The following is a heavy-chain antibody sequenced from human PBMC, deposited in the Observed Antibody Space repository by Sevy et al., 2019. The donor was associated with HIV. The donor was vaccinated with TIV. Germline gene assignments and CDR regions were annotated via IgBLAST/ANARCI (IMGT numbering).Heavy chain of an antibody. J-gene: IGHJ6*02. V-gene: IGHV1-69*13. D-gene: IGHD3-3*01. Sequence: ASVKVSCKASGGTFSSYAISWVRQAPGQGLEWMGGIIPIFGTANYAQKFQGRVMITADESTSTAYMELSSLRSEDTAVYYCARGQYTTPATKKEDYDFWSGYPRSKASYYYYGMDVWGQGTTVTVSS. CDR1: GGTFSSYA. CDR2: IIPIFGTA. CDR3: ARGQYTTPATKKEDYDFWSGYPRSKASYYYYGMDV.